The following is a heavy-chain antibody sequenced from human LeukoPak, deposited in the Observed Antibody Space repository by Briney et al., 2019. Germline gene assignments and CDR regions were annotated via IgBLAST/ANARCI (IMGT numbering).Heavy chain of an antibody. V-gene: IGHV4-34*01. D-gene: IGHD3-3*01. CDR3: ARLDVGGATYYDFWSGYYKVGESIGGFDY. J-gene: IGHJ4*02. CDR1: GGSFSGYY. Sequence: SETLSLTCAVYGGSFSGYYWSWIRQPPGKGLEWIGEINHSGSTNYNPSLKSRVTISVDTSKNQFSLKLSSVTAADTAVYYCARLDVGGATYYDFWSGYYKVGESIGGFDYWGQGTLVTVSS. CDR2: INHSGST.